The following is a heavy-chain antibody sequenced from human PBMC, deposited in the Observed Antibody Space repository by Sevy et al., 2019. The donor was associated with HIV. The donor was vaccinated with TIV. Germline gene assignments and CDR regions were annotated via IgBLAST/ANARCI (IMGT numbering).Heavy chain of an antibody. Sequence: GGSLRLSCAVSGFNCNIYSMSWVRQAPGKGLEWVSTLSFGCGKINYADSVKGRFIISRDDSKNTLYLQVNSLRAEDTAVYFCAREGCTRPHDYWGQGTLVTFSS. D-gene: IGHD2-8*01. CDR1: GFNCNIYS. CDR3: AREGCTRPHDY. V-gene: IGHV3-23*01. J-gene: IGHJ4*02. CDR2: LSFGCGKI.